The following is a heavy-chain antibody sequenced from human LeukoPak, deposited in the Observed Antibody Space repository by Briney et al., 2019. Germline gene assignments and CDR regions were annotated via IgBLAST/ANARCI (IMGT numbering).Heavy chain of an antibody. Sequence: ASVKVSCKASGYTFTNYGISWVRQAPGPGLEWMGWIIAYNGDTKYAQRFQGRLTMTTDTSTSTADMELRSLRSDDTAMCHCARVVVVVPAAPETYYFEYWGQGALVTVSS. D-gene: IGHD2-2*01. CDR3: ARVVVVVPAAPETYYFEY. CDR2: IIAYNGDT. CDR1: GYTFTNYG. J-gene: IGHJ4*02. V-gene: IGHV1-18*01.